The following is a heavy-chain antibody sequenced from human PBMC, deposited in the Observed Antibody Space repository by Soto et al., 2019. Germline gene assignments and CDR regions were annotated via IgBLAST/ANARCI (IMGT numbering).Heavy chain of an antibody. V-gene: IGHV4-61*01. CDR1: GDSVSSDNYY. CDR2: IYYSGST. Sequence: QVQLRESGPGLVKPSETLSLTCTVSGDSVSSDNYYWSWIRQPPGKGLEWLGYIYYSGSTNYNPPLKSRDMTSVATSKNQFSLKLSSVTAGDPVVSSCARVMANNTLGWWGQGTLVTVSS. CDR3: ARVMANNTLGW. J-gene: IGHJ4*02. D-gene: IGHD2-8*01.